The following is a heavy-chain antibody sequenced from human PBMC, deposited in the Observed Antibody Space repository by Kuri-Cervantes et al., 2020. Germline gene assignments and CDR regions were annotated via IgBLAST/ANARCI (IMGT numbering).Heavy chain of an antibody. CDR3: ATPPGLVGATRLYFQH. CDR1: GYTLTELS. CDR2: FDPEDGET. D-gene: IGHD1-26*01. V-gene: IGHV1-24*01. Sequence: ASVKVSCKVSGYTLTELSMHWVRQAPGKGLEWMGGFDPEDGETIYAQKFQGRVTMTEDTSTDTAYMELSSLRSEDTAVYYCATPPGLVGATRLYFQHRGQGTLVTVSS. J-gene: IGHJ1*01.